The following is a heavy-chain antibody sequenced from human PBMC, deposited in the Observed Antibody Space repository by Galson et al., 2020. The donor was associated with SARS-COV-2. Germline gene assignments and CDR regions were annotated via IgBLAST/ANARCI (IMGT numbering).Heavy chain of an antibody. Sequence: MSWVRQAPGKGLEWVGRIKSKTDGGTTDYAAPVKGRFTISRDDSKNTLYLQMNSLKTEDTAVYYCTTDLAYYYDSSGYLDYWGQGTLVTVSS. J-gene: IGHJ4*02. CDR3: TTDLAYYYDSSGYLDY. V-gene: IGHV3-15*01. CDR2: IKSKTDGGTT. D-gene: IGHD3-22*01.